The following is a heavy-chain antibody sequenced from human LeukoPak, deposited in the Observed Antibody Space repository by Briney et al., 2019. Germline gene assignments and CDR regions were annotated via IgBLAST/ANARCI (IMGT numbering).Heavy chain of an antibody. D-gene: IGHD1-26*01. J-gene: IGHJ5*02. CDR2: IRYDGSNK. V-gene: IGHV3-30*02. CDR1: GFTFSSYG. Sequence: GGSLRLSCAASGFTFSSYGMHWVRQAPGKGLEWVAFIRYDGSNKYYADSVKGRFTISRDNSKNTLYLQMNSLRAEDTAVYYCAKDSEWDLSGFDPWGQGTLVTVSS. CDR3: AKDSEWDLSGFDP.